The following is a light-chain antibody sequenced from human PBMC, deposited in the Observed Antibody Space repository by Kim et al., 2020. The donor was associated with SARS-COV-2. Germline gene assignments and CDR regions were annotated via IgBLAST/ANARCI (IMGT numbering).Light chain of an antibody. CDR2: DVS. V-gene: IGLV2-14*04. Sequence: QSIIISCTGTSSDIGYYNYVSWFQQHPGKAPKLMIYDVSKRPSGVSDRFSGSKSGTTASLTISGLQAEDEADYYCSSFTSGSTWVFGGGTQLTVL. CDR3: SSFTSGSTWV. CDR1: SSDIGYYNY. J-gene: IGLJ3*02.